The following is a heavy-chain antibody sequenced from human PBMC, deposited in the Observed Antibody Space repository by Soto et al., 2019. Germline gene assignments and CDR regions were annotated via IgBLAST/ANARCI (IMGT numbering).Heavy chain of an antibody. D-gene: IGHD4-4*01. J-gene: IGHJ4*02. V-gene: IGHV4-59*01. CDR2: IYYSGST. CDR1: GDSMSSYY. CDR3: ARAKSNYQTFDH. Sequence: SETLSLTCTVSGDSMSSYYWSWIRQPPGKGLEWIGYIYYSGSTTYNPSLRSRVTMSVDTSKNQFSLRLSSVTAADTAVYYCARAKSNYQTFDHRGQGSQVTVSS.